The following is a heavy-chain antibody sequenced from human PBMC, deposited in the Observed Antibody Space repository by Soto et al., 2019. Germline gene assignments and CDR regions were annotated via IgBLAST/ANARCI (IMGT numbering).Heavy chain of an antibody. J-gene: IGHJ6*02. V-gene: IGHV3-30-3*01. CDR1: GFTFSSYA. CDR2: ISYDGSNK. D-gene: IGHD3-10*01. CDR3: AREVGASGITMVRGVIFPYYGMDV. Sequence: PGVSLRLSCAASGFTFSSYAMHWVRQAPGKGLEWVAVISYDGSNKYYADSVKGRFTISRDNSKNTLYLQMNSLRAEDTAVYYCAREVGASGITMVRGVIFPYYGMDVWGQGTTVTVSS.